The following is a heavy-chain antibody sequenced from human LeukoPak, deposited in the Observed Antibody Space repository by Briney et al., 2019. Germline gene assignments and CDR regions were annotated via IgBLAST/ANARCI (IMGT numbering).Heavy chain of an antibody. V-gene: IGHV3-30*18. Sequence: PGGSLRLSCAASGFTFSSYAMSWVRQAPGKGLEWVAVISYDGSNKYYADSVKGRFTISRDNSKNTLYLQMNSLRAEDTAVYYCAKDPRSGYYLSYFDYWGQGTLVTVSS. D-gene: IGHD3-22*01. CDR1: GFTFSSYA. CDR2: ISYDGSNK. CDR3: AKDPRSGYYLSYFDY. J-gene: IGHJ4*02.